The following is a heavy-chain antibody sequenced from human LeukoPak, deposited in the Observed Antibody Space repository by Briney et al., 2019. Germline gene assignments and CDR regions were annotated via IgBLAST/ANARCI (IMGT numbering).Heavy chain of an antibody. CDR3: AKRHSSGWYYFDY. V-gene: IGHV3-23*01. J-gene: IGHJ4*02. D-gene: IGHD6-19*01. CDR2: ISSGGPTT. Sequence: GGSLRLSCAASGFTSSSYGMCWVRQTPGKGLEWVSTISSGGPTTYYADSVKGRFTISRDDSKNTLYLQMNTLRAEDTAVYYCAKRHSSGWYYFDYWGQGTLVTVSS. CDR1: GFTSSSYG.